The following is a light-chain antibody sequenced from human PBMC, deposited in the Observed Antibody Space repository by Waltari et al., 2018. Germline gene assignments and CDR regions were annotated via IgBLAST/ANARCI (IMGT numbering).Light chain of an antibody. CDR1: SSDVGSYNL. CDR3: CSHAGSSIYV. Sequence: QSALTQPASVSGSPGQSITIPCTGTSSDVGSYNLVPWYQQHPGKPPKLMIYEVTERPSGVSNRFSGSKSDNTASLTISGLQAEDEADYYCCSHAGSSIYVFGTGTKVTIL. V-gene: IGLV2-23*02. CDR2: EVT. J-gene: IGLJ1*01.